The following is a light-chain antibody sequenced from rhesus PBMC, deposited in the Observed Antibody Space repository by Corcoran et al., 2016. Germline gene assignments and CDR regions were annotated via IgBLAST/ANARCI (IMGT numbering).Light chain of an antibody. V-gene: IGKV1-66*01. CDR2: YAS. Sequence: DIQMTQSPSSLSASAGDRVTITCRASQDIKNYLSWYQQKPGKAPKALIYYASRLEAGVPSRFSGTRSGTDYTLPITSLKTEDIATSYCQQYNNSPLTFGGGTKVEMK. CDR3: QQYNNSPLT. J-gene: IGKJ4*01. CDR1: QDIKNY.